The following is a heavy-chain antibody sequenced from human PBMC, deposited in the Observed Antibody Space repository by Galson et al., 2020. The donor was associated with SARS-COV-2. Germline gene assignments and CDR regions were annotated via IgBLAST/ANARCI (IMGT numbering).Heavy chain of an antibody. Sequence: GGSLRLSCAASGFTFYKAWMSWVRQAPGQGLEWVGRIKGKGDGGTVDYAAPAKGRFTISMDESQTTLYLQMNSLKTEDTAVYDCTTDPGDSSGYAFGYWGRGTLVTFAS. CDR3: TTDPGDSSGYAFGY. D-gene: IGHD3-22*01. CDR1: GFTFYKAW. J-gene: IGHJ4*02. V-gene: IGHV3-15*01. CDR2: IKGKGDGGTV.